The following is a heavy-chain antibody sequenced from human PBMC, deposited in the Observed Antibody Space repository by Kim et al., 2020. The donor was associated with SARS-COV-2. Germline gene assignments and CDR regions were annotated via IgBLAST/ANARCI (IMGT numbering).Heavy chain of an antibody. V-gene: IGHV3-30*18. Sequence: GGSLRLSCAASGFILSNYGMHWLRQAPGKGLEWVAVVSYDGKVQYYGDSVKGRFTISRDNSKNTVYLQTNSLRVEDTAVYFCVKEALVRRSTWDDSWGQGTLVTVSS. CDR2: VSYDGKVQ. J-gene: IGHJ4*02. D-gene: IGHD2-2*01. CDR3: VKEALVRRSTWDDS. CDR1: GFILSNYG.